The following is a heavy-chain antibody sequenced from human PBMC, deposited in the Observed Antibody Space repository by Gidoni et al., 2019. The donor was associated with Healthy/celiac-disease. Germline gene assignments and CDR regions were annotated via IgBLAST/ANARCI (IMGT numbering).Heavy chain of an antibody. CDR3: ARERGYTPQDY. CDR2: ISSSSSYI. D-gene: IGHD5-12*01. V-gene: IGHV3-21*01. CDR1: GFTFRSYS. Sequence: EVQLVESGGGLVKPGGSLRLCCAASGFTFRSYSMNWVRQAPGKGLACVSSISSSSSYIYYADSVKGRFTISRDNAKNSLYQQMNSLSAEDTAVYYCARERGYTPQDYWGQGTLVTVSS. J-gene: IGHJ4*02.